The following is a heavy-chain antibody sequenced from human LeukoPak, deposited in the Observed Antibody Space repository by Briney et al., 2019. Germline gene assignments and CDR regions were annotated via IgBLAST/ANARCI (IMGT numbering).Heavy chain of an antibody. CDR3: ARLDDLYEGKYFDY. Sequence: GASVNVSFKSSVYTFSNFGITWVRQAPGQGLEWMGWISAYNGNANYAQKLQGRVTMTADTATSMAYMELGSLTSDDSAVYYCARLDDLYEGKYFDYWGQGTLVTVS. J-gene: IGHJ4*02. V-gene: IGHV1-18*01. CDR1: VYTFSNFG. D-gene: IGHD3-16*01. CDR2: ISAYNGNA.